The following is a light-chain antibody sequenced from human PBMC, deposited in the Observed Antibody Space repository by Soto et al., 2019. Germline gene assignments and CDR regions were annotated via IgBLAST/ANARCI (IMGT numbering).Light chain of an antibody. V-gene: IGKV3-20*01. Sequence: ETVLTQSPGTLSLSPGERATLSCRASQTIRSNYLAWYRQTPGQAPRLLIYGASNRANVIADRFSGSGSGTDVTLIISRLEPEDFALYYCQQYGSSPWTVGQGTKVEIK. CDR1: QTIRSNY. CDR3: QQYGSSPWT. CDR2: GAS. J-gene: IGKJ1*01.